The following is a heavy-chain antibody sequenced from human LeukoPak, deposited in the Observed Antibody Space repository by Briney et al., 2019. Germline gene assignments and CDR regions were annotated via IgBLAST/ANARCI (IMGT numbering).Heavy chain of an antibody. CDR2: IYYSGST. D-gene: IGHD1-1*01. J-gene: IGHJ3*02. CDR1: GGSFSGYY. V-gene: IGHV4-59*01. CDR3: ARDRYGAFDI. Sequence: SETLSLTCAVYGGSFSGYYWSWIRQPPGKGLEWIGYIYYSGSTNYNPSLKSRVTISVDTSKNQFSLKLSSVTAADTAVYYCARDRYGAFDIWGQGTMVTVSS.